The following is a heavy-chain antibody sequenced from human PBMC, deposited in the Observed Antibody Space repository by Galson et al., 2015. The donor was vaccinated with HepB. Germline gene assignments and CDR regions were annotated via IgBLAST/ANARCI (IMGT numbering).Heavy chain of an antibody. D-gene: IGHD3-22*01. CDR2: IYHSGST. CDR1: GGSISSSNW. Sequence: SETLSLTCAVSGGSISSSNWWSWVRQPPGKGLEWIGEIYHSGSTNYNPSLKSRVTISVDKSKNQFSLKLSSVTAADTAVYYCARIWDSSGYYRRLYYFDYWGQGTLVTVSS. J-gene: IGHJ4*02. CDR3: ARIWDSSGYYRRLYYFDY. V-gene: IGHV4-4*02.